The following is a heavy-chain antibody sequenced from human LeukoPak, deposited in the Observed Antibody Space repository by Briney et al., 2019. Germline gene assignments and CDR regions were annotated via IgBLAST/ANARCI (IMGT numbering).Heavy chain of an antibody. CDR1: RFXFSSYS. CDR3: AGKDATPAQYYYYGMDV. D-gene: IGHD2-15*01. CDR2: ISYDGNNK. J-gene: IGHJ6*02. Sequence: PGRSLRLSCVASRFXFSSYSIHWVRQAPGKGLEWVAVISYDGNNKYYADSVKGRFTISRDNSKNTLYLQMNSLRSEDTAVYYCAGKDATPAQYYYYGMDVWGRGTTVTVSS. V-gene: IGHV3-30-3*01.